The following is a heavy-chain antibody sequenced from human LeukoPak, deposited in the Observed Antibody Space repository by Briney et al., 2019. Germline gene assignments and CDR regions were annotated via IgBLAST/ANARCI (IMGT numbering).Heavy chain of an antibody. CDR3: ARERDSSGYMVSYYFDY. D-gene: IGHD3-22*01. CDR2: INPSDGST. V-gene: IGHV1-46*01. J-gene: IGHJ4*02. CDR1: GDSLTKYY. Sequence: GASVKVSCKASGDSLTKYYIHWVRQAPGQGLEWMGIINPSDGSTTYTQTFQGRVTMTTDTSTSTVNMELSSLRSEDTAVYYCARERDSSGYMVSYYFDYWGQGTLVTVSS.